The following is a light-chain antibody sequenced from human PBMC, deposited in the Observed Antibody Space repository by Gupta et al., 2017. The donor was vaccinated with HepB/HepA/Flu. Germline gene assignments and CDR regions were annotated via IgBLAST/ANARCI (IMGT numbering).Light chain of an antibody. Sequence: VSTSALATLSSSPEAIATLSCRPSQRVSSYLAWYQQTPGQAPRLLIYDASNRATGTPARFSGSGSGTDFMLTISSVEAEDVAVYYCQQRSSWPLTFGQGTKVEIK. CDR3: QQRSSWPLT. J-gene: IGKJ1*01. CDR1: QRVSSY. CDR2: DAS. V-gene: IGKV3-11*01.